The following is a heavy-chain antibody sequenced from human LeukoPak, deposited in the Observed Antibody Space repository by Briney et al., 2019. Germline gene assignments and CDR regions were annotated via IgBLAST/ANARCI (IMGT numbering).Heavy chain of an antibody. Sequence: PSETLSLICNVSSDPINNYYWTWIRRPAGKGLEWIGRMYSSGITNYSPSLKSRLALSLDTPTKQFFLTLHSVTAADTAVYYCARALLSTVVNPLDSWGQGILVIVSS. CDR2: MYSSGIT. J-gene: IGHJ4*02. CDR1: SDPINNYY. D-gene: IGHD4-23*01. CDR3: ARALLSTVVNPLDS. V-gene: IGHV4-4*07.